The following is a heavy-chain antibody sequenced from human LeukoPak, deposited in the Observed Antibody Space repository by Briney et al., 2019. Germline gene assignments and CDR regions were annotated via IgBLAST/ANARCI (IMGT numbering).Heavy chain of an antibody. D-gene: IGHD6-19*01. CDR3: ARQYSSGWSSYYGLDV. CDR1: GDSVSSNSVA. CDR2: TYYRSKWYN. J-gene: IGHJ6*02. Sequence: SQTLSLTCAISGDSVSSNSVAWNWIRQSPSRGLEWLGRTYYRSKWYNDYAVSVKSRITINPDTSKNQFSLQLNSVTPEDTAVYYCARQYSSGWSSYYGLDVWGQGTTVTVSS. V-gene: IGHV6-1*01.